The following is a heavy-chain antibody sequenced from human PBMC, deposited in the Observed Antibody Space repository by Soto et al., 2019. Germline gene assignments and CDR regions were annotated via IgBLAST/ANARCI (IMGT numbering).Heavy chain of an antibody. CDR3: ARDSKGAQLAAAGLHYYYGMDV. V-gene: IGHV1-69*13. CDR1: GGTFSSYA. D-gene: IGHD6-13*01. CDR2: IIPIFGTA. J-gene: IGHJ6*02. Sequence: SVKVSCKASGGTFSSYAISWVRQAPGQGLEWMGGIIPIFGTANYAQKFQGRVTITADESTSTAYMELSSLRSEDTAVYYCARDSKGAQLAAAGLHYYYGMDVWGQGTTVTVSS.